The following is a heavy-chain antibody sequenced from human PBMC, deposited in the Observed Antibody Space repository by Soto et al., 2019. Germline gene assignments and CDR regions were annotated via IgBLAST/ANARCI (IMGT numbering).Heavy chain of an antibody. D-gene: IGHD2-21*02. CDR1: GFTFSDYY. Sequence: GGSLRLSCAASGFTFSDYYMSWIRQAPGKGLEWVSYISSSGSTIYYADSVKGRFTISRDNAKNSLYLQMNSLRAEDTAVYYWASYTILGGDSLGLIDYWGQGTLVTVSS. CDR3: ASYTILGGDSLGLIDY. CDR2: ISSSGSTI. J-gene: IGHJ4*02. V-gene: IGHV3-11*01.